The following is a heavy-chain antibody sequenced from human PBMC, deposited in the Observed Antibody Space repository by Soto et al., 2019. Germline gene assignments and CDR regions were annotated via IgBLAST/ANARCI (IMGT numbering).Heavy chain of an antibody. J-gene: IGHJ6*03. CDR3: ARDKGGYGDYGGAYYYYYYMDV. CDR1: GFTFSDYY. Sequence: GGSLRLSCAASGFTFSDYYMSWIRQAPGKGLEWVSYISSSGSTIYYADSVKGRFTISRDNAKNSLYLQMNSLRAEDTAVYYCARDKGGYGDYGGAYYYYYYMDVWGKGTTVTVS. D-gene: IGHD4-17*01. CDR2: ISSSGSTI. V-gene: IGHV3-11*01.